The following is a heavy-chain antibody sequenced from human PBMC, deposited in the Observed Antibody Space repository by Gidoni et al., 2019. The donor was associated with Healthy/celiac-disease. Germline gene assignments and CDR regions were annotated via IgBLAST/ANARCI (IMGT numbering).Heavy chain of an antibody. D-gene: IGHD2-2*01. CDR2: ILSNNEK. CDR1: GFSLSSARMG. V-gene: IGHV2-26*01. J-gene: IGHJ2*01. CDR3: ARMGSSTRSYWYFDL. Sequence: QVTLKESGPVLVKPTETLTMTCTVSGFSLSSARMGVSWIRQPPGKALEWLAHILSNNEKSYSTSLTSQLTISKATSKSQVVLTMTNMDPVDTATYYCARMGSSTRSYWYFDLWGRGTLVTVSS.